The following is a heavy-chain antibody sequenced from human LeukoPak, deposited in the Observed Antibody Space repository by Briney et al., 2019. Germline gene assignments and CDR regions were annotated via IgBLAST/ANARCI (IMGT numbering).Heavy chain of an antibody. Sequence: SETLSLTCTLSGGSISSYYWSWIRQPPGKGLEWIGYIYYSGSTNYNPSLKSRVTISVDTSKNQFSLKLSSVTAADTAVYYCARSRYYYDSSGYYDYWGQGTLVTVSS. CDR1: GGSISSYY. CDR2: IYYSGST. CDR3: ARSRYYYDSSGYYDY. V-gene: IGHV4-59*01. D-gene: IGHD3-22*01. J-gene: IGHJ4*02.